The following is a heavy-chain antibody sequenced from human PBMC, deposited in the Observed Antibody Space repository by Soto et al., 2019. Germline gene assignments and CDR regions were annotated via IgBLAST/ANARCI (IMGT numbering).Heavy chain of an antibody. J-gene: IGHJ4*02. CDR3: ARGISGTYTALDF. CDR2: INPNGGAT. V-gene: IGHV1-46*01. Sequence: VASVKFSCKASGYGFTTYYLHWVRQAPGQGLEWMGMINPNGGATSYAQKFQGRVSMTTDMSTSTVFMDLSSLRFDDTAVYYCARGISGTYTALDFWGQGALVTV. CDR1: GYGFTTYY. D-gene: IGHD1-26*01.